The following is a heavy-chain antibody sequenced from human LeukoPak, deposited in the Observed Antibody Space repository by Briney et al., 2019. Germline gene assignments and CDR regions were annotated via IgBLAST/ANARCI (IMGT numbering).Heavy chain of an antibody. D-gene: IGHD3-22*01. V-gene: IGHV3-66*02. CDR2: IYSDGRT. Sequence: GGSLRLSCAASGFIVSNKYMTWVRQATGKGLEWVSLIYSDGRTYYADSVRGRCTISRDNSKNTLYVQMNSLRTEDTAVYYCAKVSTVVLFTRDHYMDVWGKGTTVTMSS. CDR3: AKVSTVVLFTRDHYMDV. CDR1: GFIVSNKY. J-gene: IGHJ6*03.